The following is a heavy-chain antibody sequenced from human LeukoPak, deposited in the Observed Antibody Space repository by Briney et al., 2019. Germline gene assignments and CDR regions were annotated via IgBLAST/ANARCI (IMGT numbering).Heavy chain of an antibody. D-gene: IGHD3-22*01. CDR2: IFYSGST. V-gene: IGHV4-61*01. Sequence: SETLSLTCTVSGGSVSSGSYYWSWIRQPPGKGLEWIGYIFYSGSTNYNPSLKSRVTISVDTSKNQFSLKLSSVTAADTAVYYGARIPLYYYDSSGYYGVFGFDYWGQGTLVTVSS. CDR3: ARIPLYYYDSSGYYGVFGFDY. J-gene: IGHJ4*02. CDR1: GGSVSSGSYY.